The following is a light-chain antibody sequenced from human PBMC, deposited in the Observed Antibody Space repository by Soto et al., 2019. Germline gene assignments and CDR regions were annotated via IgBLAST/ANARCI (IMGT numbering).Light chain of an antibody. CDR1: QSVSSNY. CDR3: QQYGASWWT. J-gene: IGKJ1*01. V-gene: IGKV3-20*01. CDR2: GAS. Sequence: EIVLTQSPGTLSLSPGDRATLSCRASQSVSSNYLAWYQQRPGQAPRLLIYGASSGATGIPDRFSGGGSGTDFTLTISRLEPEDFAVYYCQQYGASWWTFGQGTKVDIK.